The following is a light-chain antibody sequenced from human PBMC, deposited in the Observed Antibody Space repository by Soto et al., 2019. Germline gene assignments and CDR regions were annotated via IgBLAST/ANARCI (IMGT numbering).Light chain of an antibody. CDR1: NIGSKS. Sequence: SYELTQPPSVSVAPGKTARITCGGNNIGSKSVHWYQQKPGQASVLVIYYDSDRPSWIPGRFSGSNSGNTATLTNSRVEAGDDADYYCQVWDSSSDHVVFGGGTMLTVL. J-gene: IGLJ2*01. CDR2: YDS. V-gene: IGLV3-21*04. CDR3: QVWDSSSDHVV.